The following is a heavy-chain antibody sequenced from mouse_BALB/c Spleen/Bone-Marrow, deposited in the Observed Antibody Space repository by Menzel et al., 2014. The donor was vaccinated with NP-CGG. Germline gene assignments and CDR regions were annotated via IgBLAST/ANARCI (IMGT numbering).Heavy chain of an antibody. D-gene: IGHD2-4*01. V-gene: IGHV2-9*02. J-gene: IGHJ2*01. CDR3: ARDDYDGYFDY. CDR1: GFSLTRYG. Sequence: QVQLKESGPGLVSPSQSLSITCTVSGFSLTRYGVHWVRQPPGKGLEWLGVIWAGGYINYNSALMSRLSISKDNPKSQVFLKMNSLQTDDTAMYFCARDDYDGYFDYWGQGTTLTVSS. CDR2: IWAGGYI.